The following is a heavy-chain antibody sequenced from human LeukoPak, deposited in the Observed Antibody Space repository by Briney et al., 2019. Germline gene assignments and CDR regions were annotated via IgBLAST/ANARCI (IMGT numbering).Heavy chain of an antibody. Sequence: GGSLRLSCAASGFTFSGSAMHWVRQASGKGLEWVGRIRSKANSYATAYAASVKGRFTISRDDSKNTAYLQMNSLKTEDTAVYYCTRGYSNYELDYWGQGTLVTVSS. CDR3: TRGYSNYELDY. CDR1: GFTFSGSA. D-gene: IGHD4-11*01. CDR2: IRSKANSYAT. V-gene: IGHV3-73*01. J-gene: IGHJ4*02.